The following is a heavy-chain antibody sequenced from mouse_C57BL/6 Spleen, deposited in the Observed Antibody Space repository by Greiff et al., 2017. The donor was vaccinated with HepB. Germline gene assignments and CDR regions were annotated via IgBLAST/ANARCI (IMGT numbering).Heavy chain of an antibody. Sequence: QVQLQQPGAELVMPGASVKLSCKASGYTFTSYWMHWVKQRPGQGLEWIGEIDPSDSYTNYNQKFKGKSTLTVDKSSSTAYMQRSSLSSEDSAVYYCAGGAVVRYFDVWGTGTTVTVSS. J-gene: IGHJ1*03. CDR1: GYTFTSYW. D-gene: IGHD1-1*01. V-gene: IGHV1-69*01. CDR2: IDPSDSYT. CDR3: AGGAVVRYFDV.